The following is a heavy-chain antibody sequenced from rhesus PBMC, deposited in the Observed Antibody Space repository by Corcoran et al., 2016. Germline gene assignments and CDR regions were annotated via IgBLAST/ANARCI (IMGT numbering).Heavy chain of an antibody. CDR3: ASPFTAAGGY. CDR1: GYSISSGYY. D-gene: IGHD6-25*01. CDR2: ISGSSGST. Sequence: QVQLQESGPGLVKPSETLSLTCAVSGYSISSGYYWGWIRQPPGKGLEYIGYISGSSGSTYSNPSLKSQVTISKDTSKNQFSLKLSSVTAADTAVYYCASPFTAAGGYWGQGVLVTVSS. J-gene: IGHJ4*01. V-gene: IGHV4-99*01.